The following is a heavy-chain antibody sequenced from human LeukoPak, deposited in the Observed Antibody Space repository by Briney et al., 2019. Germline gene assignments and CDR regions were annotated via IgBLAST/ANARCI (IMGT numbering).Heavy chain of an antibody. V-gene: IGHV3-74*01. J-gene: IGHJ4*02. CDR1: GFTFSSYW. CDR2: IDSDGRSP. CDR3: ARGSPATTY. Sequence: PGGSLRRSCAASGFTFSSYWMHWIRQPPGKGLEWVSRIDSDGRSPTYADSVQGRFTISRDNAKNTVYLQMKSLRGEDTAVYYCARGSPATTYGGQGTLVTVSS. D-gene: IGHD4-17*01.